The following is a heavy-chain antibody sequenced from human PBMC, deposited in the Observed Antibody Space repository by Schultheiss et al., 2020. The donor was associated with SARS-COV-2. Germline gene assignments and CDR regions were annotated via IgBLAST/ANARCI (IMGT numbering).Heavy chain of an antibody. J-gene: IGHJ4*02. D-gene: IGHD4-23*01. CDR1: GFTFSSYA. V-gene: IGHV3-30*07. CDR3: ARWDHYGGNSHLGFGY. CDR2: ISYDGSNK. Sequence: GESLKISCAASGFTFSSYAMHWVRQAPGKGLEWVAVISYDGSNKYYADSVKGRFTISRDNSKNTLYLQMNSLRAEDTAVYYCARWDHYGGNSHLGFGYWGQGTLVTVSS.